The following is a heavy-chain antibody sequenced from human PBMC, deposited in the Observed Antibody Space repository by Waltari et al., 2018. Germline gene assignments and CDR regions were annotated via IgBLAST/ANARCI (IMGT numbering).Heavy chain of an antibody. Sequence: QVQLQESGPGLVKPSETLSLTCTVSGYSISSGYYWGWIRQPPGKGLEWIGSMYRTGNTFYSPSLKSRVTMSVDASKNQFSLKLSSVTAADTAVYFCARLEQWQQYFFDHWGQGTPVTVSS. CDR3: ARLEQWQQYFFDH. V-gene: IGHV4-38-2*02. CDR2: MYRTGNT. CDR1: GYSISSGYY. D-gene: IGHD6-19*01. J-gene: IGHJ4*02.